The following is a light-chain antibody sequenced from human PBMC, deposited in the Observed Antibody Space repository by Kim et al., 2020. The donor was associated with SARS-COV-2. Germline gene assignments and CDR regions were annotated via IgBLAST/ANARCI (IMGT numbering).Light chain of an antibody. V-gene: IGKV3-11*01. CDR3: QQRSNWPLTST. CDR1: QSVGTY. J-gene: IGKJ2*01. CDR2: DAS. Sequence: EIVLTQSPATLSLSPGERATLSCRASQSVGTYLAWYQQKAGQAPRLLIYDASNRATGIPVRFSGSGSGTDFTLTISSLEPEDFAVYYCQQRSNWPLTSTFGQGTKLEI.